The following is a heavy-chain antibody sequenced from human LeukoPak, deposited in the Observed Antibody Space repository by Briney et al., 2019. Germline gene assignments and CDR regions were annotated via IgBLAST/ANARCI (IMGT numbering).Heavy chain of an antibody. Sequence: ASVKVSCKASGYTFTSYAMLWVRQAPGQRLEWMGWINAGNGNTKYSQKFQGRVTITRDTSASTAYMELSSLRSEDTAVYYCARDRRDIVVVPAAPEKAFDIWGQGTMVTVSS. J-gene: IGHJ3*02. D-gene: IGHD2-2*01. V-gene: IGHV1-3*01. CDR1: GYTFTSYA. CDR2: INAGNGNT. CDR3: ARDRRDIVVVPAAPEKAFDI.